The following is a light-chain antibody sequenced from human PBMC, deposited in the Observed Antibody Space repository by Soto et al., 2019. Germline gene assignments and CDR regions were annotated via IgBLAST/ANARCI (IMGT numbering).Light chain of an antibody. CDR1: QGISSY. CDR3: QQPNNYPYT. V-gene: IGKV1-9*01. Sequence: DIQLSQSPSFLSASVGDRVTITCRASQGISSYLAWYQQKPGKAPKLLIYGASTLQSGVPSRFSGSGSGTEFTLTISSLQPEDLANYYCQQPNNYPYTFGQGTKQEIK. CDR2: GAS. J-gene: IGKJ2*01.